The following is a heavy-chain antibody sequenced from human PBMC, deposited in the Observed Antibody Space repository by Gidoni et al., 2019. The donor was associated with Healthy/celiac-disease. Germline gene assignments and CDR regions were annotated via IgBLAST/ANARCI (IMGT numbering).Heavy chain of an antibody. CDR3: TRSCSSGWSSGYYFDY. CDR1: GFTFGDYA. V-gene: IGHV3-49*05. CDR2: IRSKAYGGTT. Sequence: EVQLVESGGGLVKPGRSLRLSCTASGFTFGDYAMSWFRQAPGKGLEWVGFIRSKAYGGTTEYAASVKGRFTISRDDSKSIAYLQMNSLKTEDTAVYYCTRSCSSGWSSGYYFDYWGQGTLVTVSS. D-gene: IGHD6-19*01. J-gene: IGHJ4*02.